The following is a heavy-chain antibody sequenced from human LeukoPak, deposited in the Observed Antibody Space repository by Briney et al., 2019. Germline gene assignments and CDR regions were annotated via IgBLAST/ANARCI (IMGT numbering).Heavy chain of an antibody. J-gene: IGHJ4*02. CDR1: GFTFSSYA. Sequence: PGGSLRLSCAASGFTFSSYAMSWVRQAPGKGLEWVATIHQDGSETYYVDSVKGRFTISRDNAKNSLYLQMNSLRAEDTAVYYCAKSGTVTQKPFDYWGQGTLVTVSS. V-gene: IGHV3-7*03. CDR3: AKSGTVTQKPFDY. D-gene: IGHD4-11*01. CDR2: IHQDGSET.